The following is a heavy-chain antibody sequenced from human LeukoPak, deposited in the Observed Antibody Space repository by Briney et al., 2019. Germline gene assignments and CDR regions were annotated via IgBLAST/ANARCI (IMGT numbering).Heavy chain of an antibody. D-gene: IGHD3/OR15-3a*01. J-gene: IGHJ3*02. CDR3: AREGLHDAFDI. CDR1: GFTFSSYW. CDR2: IKQDGSEK. Sequence: GGSLRLSCAASGFTFSSYWMSWVRQAPGKGLEWVANIKQDGSEKYYVDSVKGRFTVSRDNAKNSLYLQMNSLRAEDTAVYYCAREGLHDAFDIWGQGTMVTVSS. V-gene: IGHV3-7*01.